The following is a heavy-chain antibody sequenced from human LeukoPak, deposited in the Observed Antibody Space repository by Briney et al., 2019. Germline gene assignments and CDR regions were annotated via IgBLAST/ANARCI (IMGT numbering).Heavy chain of an antibody. J-gene: IGHJ6*02. CDR1: GFTFSSSA. V-gene: IGHV3-23*01. D-gene: IGHD3-16*01. CDR3: ARNQQLGGHSYYYYGMDV. CDR2: ISASGGST. Sequence: RTGGSLRLSCAASGFTFSSSAMSWVRQVPGKGLEWVSGISASGGSTSYADSVRGRFTISRDNSKNTLYVQMNSLRDEDTAVYYCARNQQLGGHSYYYYGMDVWGQGTTVTVSS.